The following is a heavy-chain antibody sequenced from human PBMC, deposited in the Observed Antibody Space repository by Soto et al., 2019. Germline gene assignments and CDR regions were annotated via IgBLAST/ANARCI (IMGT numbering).Heavy chain of an antibody. CDR1: AYAFTSYA. CDR3: ARDRQIAVAGQALVLGY. CDR2: INAGNDNT. J-gene: IGHJ4*02. Sequence: ASVKVSSRASAYAFTSYAMHWVRQARRQRVEWMGWINAGNDNTKDSQKFQGRVTITRDTSPSTAYMELSSLRAEDPAVYYCARDRQIAVAGQALVLGYWGQGTLVTVSS. D-gene: IGHD6-19*01. V-gene: IGHV1-3*01.